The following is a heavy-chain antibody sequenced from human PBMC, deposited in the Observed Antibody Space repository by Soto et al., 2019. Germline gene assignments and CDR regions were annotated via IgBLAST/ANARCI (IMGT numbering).Heavy chain of an antibody. Sequence: PGGSLRLSCAASGFPFSSYAMGWVRQAPGKGLEWVSAITGSAGNTYYADSVKGRFTISRDNSKNTLYLQMSSLRAEDTAVYYCAKFFLMTTVTTPDYWGQGTLVTVSS. D-gene: IGHD4-17*01. J-gene: IGHJ4*02. CDR1: GFPFSSYA. CDR2: ITGSAGNT. V-gene: IGHV3-23*01. CDR3: AKFFLMTTVTTPDY.